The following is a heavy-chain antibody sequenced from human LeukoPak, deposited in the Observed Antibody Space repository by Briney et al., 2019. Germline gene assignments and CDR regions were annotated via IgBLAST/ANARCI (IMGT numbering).Heavy chain of an antibody. V-gene: IGHV1-2*02. D-gene: IGHD3-3*01. Sequence: GASVKVSCKASGYTXTNYYIHWVRQAPGQGLEWMGWINSNRGGTNYAQKFQGRVTMTRDTSISTAYMELRSVRSDDTAVYYCARDHGDDAFDIWGPGTMVTVSS. CDR3: ARDHGDDAFDI. J-gene: IGHJ3*02. CDR2: INSNRGGT. CDR1: GYTXTNYY.